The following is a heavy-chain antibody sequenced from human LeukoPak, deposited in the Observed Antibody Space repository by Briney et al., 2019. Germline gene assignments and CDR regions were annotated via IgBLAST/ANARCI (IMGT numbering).Heavy chain of an antibody. Sequence: PSETLSLTCTISGGSISSSYRSWIRQPPGKGLEWIGYTYNSGSTNYNPSLKSRVTISVDTSKNQFSLKLSSVTAADTAVYYCARDTPISRGHAFDIWGQGTMVTVSS. V-gene: IGHV4-59*01. D-gene: IGHD3-10*01. CDR2: TYNSGST. CDR1: GGSISSSY. J-gene: IGHJ3*02. CDR3: ARDTPISRGHAFDI.